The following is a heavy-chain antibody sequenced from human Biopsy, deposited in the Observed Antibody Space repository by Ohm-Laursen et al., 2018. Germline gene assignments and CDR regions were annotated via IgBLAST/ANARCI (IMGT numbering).Heavy chain of an antibody. J-gene: IGHJ4*02. CDR3: TRKPNSLYYFDH. D-gene: IGHD1-14*01. CDR1: GYSISSDYY. Sequence: TLSLTCTVSGYSISSDYYWTWTRQVPGEGLEGIAYMHHSGPTYTYYNPSLKSRVAISVEVSKNQFSLKVSSVTAADTAVYFCTRKPNSLYYFDHWGQGTLVTVSS. V-gene: IGHV4-31*03. CDR2: MHHSGPT.